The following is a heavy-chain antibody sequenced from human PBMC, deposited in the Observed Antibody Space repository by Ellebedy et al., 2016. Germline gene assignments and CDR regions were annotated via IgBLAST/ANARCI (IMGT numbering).Heavy chain of an antibody. J-gene: IGHJ3*01. CDR1: GDSISNYY. Sequence: SETLSLTCSVSGDSISNYYWNWMRRPPGKGLEWIGYVFHTGTSNYNPSLRSRVSMSVDTSKRQFSLRLTSVTAADTAVYYCAKWNGDWYAFDVWGQGTMVTVSS. CDR3: AKWNGDWYAFDV. D-gene: IGHD1-1*01. CDR2: VFHTGTS. V-gene: IGHV4-59*01.